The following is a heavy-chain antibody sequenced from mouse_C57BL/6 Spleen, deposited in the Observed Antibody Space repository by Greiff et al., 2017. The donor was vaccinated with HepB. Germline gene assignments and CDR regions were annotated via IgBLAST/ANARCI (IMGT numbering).Heavy chain of an antibody. Sequence: EVQLVESGGGLVKPGGSLKLSCAASGFTFSSYAMSWVRQTPEKRLEWVATISDGGSYTYYPDNVKGRFTISRDNAKNNLYLQMSHLKSEDTAMYYCARDRAITTWYFDVWGTGTTVTVSS. CDR3: ARDRAITTWYFDV. CDR2: ISDGGSYT. V-gene: IGHV5-4*01. CDR1: GFTFSSYA. D-gene: IGHD1-2*01. J-gene: IGHJ1*03.